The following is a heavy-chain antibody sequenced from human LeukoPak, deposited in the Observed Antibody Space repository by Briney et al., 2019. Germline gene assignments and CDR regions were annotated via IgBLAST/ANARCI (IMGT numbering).Heavy chain of an antibody. Sequence: PGGSLRLPCAASGFTFSSYSMNWVRQAPGKGLEWVSSISSSRSYIYYADSVKGRFTISRDNAKNSLYLQMNSLRAEDTAVYYCAREGSGYGKYYYYYGMDVWGQGTTVTVSS. D-gene: IGHD5-12*01. CDR3: AREGSGYGKYYYYYGMDV. CDR1: GFTFSSYS. CDR2: ISSSRSYI. J-gene: IGHJ6*02. V-gene: IGHV3-21*01.